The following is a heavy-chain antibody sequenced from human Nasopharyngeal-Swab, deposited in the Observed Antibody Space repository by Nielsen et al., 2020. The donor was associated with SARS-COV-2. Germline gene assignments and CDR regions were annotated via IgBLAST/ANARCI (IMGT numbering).Heavy chain of an antibody. D-gene: IGHD3-3*01. CDR2: IIPIFGTA. J-gene: IGHJ6*03. V-gene: IGHV1-69*01. Sequence: WVRQAPGQGLEWTGGIIPIFGTANYAQKFQGRVTITADESTSTAYMELSSLRSEDTAVYYCARSPRLQPWSGPYYYYMGVWGKGTTVTVSS. CDR3: ARSPRLQPWSGPYYYYMGV.